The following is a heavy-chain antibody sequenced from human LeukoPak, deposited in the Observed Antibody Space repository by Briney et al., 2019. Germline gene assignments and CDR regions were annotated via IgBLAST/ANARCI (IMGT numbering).Heavy chain of an antibody. CDR3: ARGPSGGPRGD. V-gene: IGHV1-69*01. D-gene: IGHD2-15*01. Sequence: ASVKVSCKASGGTFSSYVISWARQAPGQGLEWMGGSIPIFGTANYAQKFQGRVTITADESASTAYMELNSLRSEDTAVYYCARGPSGGPRGDWGQGTLVTVPS. J-gene: IGHJ4*02. CDR1: GGTFSSYV. CDR2: SIPIFGTA.